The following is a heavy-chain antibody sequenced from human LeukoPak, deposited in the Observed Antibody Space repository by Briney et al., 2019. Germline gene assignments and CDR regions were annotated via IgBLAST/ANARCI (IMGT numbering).Heavy chain of an antibody. V-gene: IGHV3-53*01. J-gene: IGHJ4*02. D-gene: IGHD2-2*01. CDR3: ARAAGAMWPLDY. Sequence: GGSLRLSCAASGFTVSSNYMTWVRQAPGKGLEWVSVIYGGDYTYYADSVKVRFTISRDNSRNTLYLQMNSLRAEDTAVYHCARAAGAMWPLDYWGQGTLVTVSS. CDR2: IYGGDYT. CDR1: GFTVSSNY.